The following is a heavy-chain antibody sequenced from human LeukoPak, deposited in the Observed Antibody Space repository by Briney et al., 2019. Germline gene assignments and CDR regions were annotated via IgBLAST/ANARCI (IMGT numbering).Heavy chain of an antibody. D-gene: IGHD2-15*01. CDR2: IYYSGST. CDR3: ARTVVVVAATLNWFDP. Sequence: PSETLSLTCTVSGGSISSSSYYWGWIRQPPGKGLEWIGSIYYSGSTYYNPSLKSRVTISVDTSKNQFSLKLSSVTAADTAVYYCARTVVVVAATLNWFDPWGQGTLVTVSS. V-gene: IGHV4-39*01. CDR1: GGSISSSSYY. J-gene: IGHJ5*02.